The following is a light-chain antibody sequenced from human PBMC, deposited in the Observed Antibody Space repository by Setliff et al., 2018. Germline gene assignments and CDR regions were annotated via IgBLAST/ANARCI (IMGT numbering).Light chain of an antibody. CDR2: DVI. CDR3: SSYSGTSNPLV. J-gene: IGLJ1*01. V-gene: IGLV2-14*03. CDR1: ISDY. Sequence: QSVLTHPASVSGSPGQSITIYCTGAISDYVSWYQQHAGGAPKLMIFDVIYRPSEVASRFSGSKSGDTASLTISGLQAEDEADYYCSSYSGTSNPLVYGTGTKVTVL.